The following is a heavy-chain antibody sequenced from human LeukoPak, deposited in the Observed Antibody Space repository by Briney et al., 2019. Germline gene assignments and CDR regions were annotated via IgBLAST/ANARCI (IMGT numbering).Heavy chain of an antibody. CDR3: VRDWEGFNFDI. D-gene: IGHD1-26*01. Sequence: SETLSLTCPVSGGSVSSSRYYWGWIRQPPGKGLEWIGSIYYTGSTYYKPSLKSRVTISVDASKNQISLKLSSVTAADTAVYYCVRDWEGFNFDIWGQGTMVTVSS. J-gene: IGHJ3*02. CDR1: GGSVSSSRYY. V-gene: IGHV4-39*07. CDR2: IYYTGST.